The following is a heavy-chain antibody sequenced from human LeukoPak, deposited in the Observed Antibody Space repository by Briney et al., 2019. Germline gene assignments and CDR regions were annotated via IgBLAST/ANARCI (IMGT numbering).Heavy chain of an antibody. J-gene: IGHJ4*02. Sequence: GGSLRLSCAASGLTFDDYGMHWVRQAPGKGLEWVSSISSSSTYIYYADSVRGRFTISRDNAKNTLYLQMNSLRAEDTAVYYCARQIGYCSSGTCYFDFWGQGSLVTVSS. V-gene: IGHV3-21*04. D-gene: IGHD2-15*01. CDR1: GLTFDDYG. CDR2: ISSSSTYI. CDR3: ARQIGYCSSGTCYFDF.